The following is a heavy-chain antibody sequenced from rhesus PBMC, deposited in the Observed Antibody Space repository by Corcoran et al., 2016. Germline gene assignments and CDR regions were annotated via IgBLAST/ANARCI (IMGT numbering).Heavy chain of an antibody. Sequence: EVQLVESGGGLAKPGGSLRLSCAASGFTFSSYWMTWVRQTPGKGLEWISAINSGGDNTYYAASVKGRFTIARDNSKNTLSLQMNSLRAEDTAVYYCAKVKYGSWSSFYYWGQGVLVTVSS. CDR3: AKVKYGSWSSFYY. J-gene: IGHJ4*01. CDR2: INSGGDNT. CDR1: GFTFSSYW. D-gene: IGHD6-13*01. V-gene: IGHV3S42*01.